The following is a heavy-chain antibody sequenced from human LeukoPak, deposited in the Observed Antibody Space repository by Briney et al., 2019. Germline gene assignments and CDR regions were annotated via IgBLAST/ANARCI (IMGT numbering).Heavy chain of an antibody. J-gene: IGHJ1*01. Sequence: GGSLRLSCAASGFTVSNNRLSWVRQAPGMGLEWVSTIYSDGNTYYPDSVKGRFTISRDGSKNTLYLQLNSLRAEDTAIYYCVREREGSNSEHWGQGTLVTVSS. CDR3: VREREGSNSEH. D-gene: IGHD1-26*01. CDR2: IYSDGNT. V-gene: IGHV3-53*01. CDR1: GFTVSNNR.